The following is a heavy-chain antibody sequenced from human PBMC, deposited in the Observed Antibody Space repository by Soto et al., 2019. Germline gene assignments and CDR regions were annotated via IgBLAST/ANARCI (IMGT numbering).Heavy chain of an antibody. CDR1: GFTFSDFE. CDR2: ISSGGSTI. V-gene: IGHV3-48*03. D-gene: IGHD3-10*01. CDR3: ASSMVRGRNYFNYGMDV. Sequence: PGGSLRLSCAASGFTFSDFEMNWVRQAPGKGLEWVAYISSGGSTIHYADSVRGRVTISRDNAKNSLSLQMSSLRAEDTGVYYCASSMVRGRNYFNYGMDVWGQGTTVTV. J-gene: IGHJ6*02.